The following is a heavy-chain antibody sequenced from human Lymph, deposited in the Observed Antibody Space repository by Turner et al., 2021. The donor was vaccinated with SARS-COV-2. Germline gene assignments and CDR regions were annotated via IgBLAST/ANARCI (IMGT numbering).Heavy chain of an antibody. CDR1: GLSFDDYA. CDR2: ISGDGGNA. V-gene: IGHV3-43*02. J-gene: IGHJ4*02. CDR3: AKEGLSVRRLQFVPYFAY. Sequence: EVQLAESGGGVVQPGGSLRPSCAAYGLSFDDYAMHWVRQDAGKCMEWVALISGDGGNAYYADSGKSRFTISRDDSKNSLYLQINSLRTEDTALYYCAKEGLSVRRLQFVPYFAYWGQGTLVSVSS. D-gene: IGHD5-12*01.